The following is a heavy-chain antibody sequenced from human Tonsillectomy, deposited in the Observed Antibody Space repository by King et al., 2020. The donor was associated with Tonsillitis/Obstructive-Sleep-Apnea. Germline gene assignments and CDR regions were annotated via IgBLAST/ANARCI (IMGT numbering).Heavy chain of an antibody. CDR3: TTDGEWGSFDY. V-gene: IGHV3-15*07. D-gene: IGHD3-10*01. Sequence: VQLVESGGGLVKPGGSLRLSCAASGFTFSNAWMNWVRQAPGKGLEWVGRIKSKTDGGTTDYATPVKGRFTISGDDSKHTLYLQMNSLKTEDTAVYYCTTDGEWGSFDYWGQGTLVTVSS. CDR1: GFTFSNAW. CDR2: IKSKTDGGTT. J-gene: IGHJ4*02.